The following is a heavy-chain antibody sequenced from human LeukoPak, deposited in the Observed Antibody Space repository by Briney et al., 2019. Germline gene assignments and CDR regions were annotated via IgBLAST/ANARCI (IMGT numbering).Heavy chain of an antibody. D-gene: IGHD1-1*01. Sequence: SETLSLTCTVSGGSISSYYWNWIRQPPGKGLEWIGYIYYSGSTNYNPSLKSRVTISVDTSKNQFSLKLSSVTAADTAVYYCAIETAGYFDYWGRGTQVTVSS. CDR3: AIETAGYFDY. CDR1: GGSISSYY. V-gene: IGHV4-59*01. CDR2: IYYSGST. J-gene: IGHJ4*02.